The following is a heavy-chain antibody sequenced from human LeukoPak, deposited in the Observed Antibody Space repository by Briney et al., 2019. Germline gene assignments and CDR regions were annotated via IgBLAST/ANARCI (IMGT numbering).Heavy chain of an antibody. CDR3: ARAGPPAFDP. J-gene: IGHJ5*02. CDR2: ISYSGSTT. Sequence: GGSLRLSCAASGFTFTNFEMNWVRQAPGKGLEWVSYISYSGSTTSYADSVKGRYTISRDNAKNSLYLQMNSLRAEDTAVYYCARAGPPAFDPWGQGTLVTVSS. V-gene: IGHV3-48*03. CDR1: GFTFTNFE.